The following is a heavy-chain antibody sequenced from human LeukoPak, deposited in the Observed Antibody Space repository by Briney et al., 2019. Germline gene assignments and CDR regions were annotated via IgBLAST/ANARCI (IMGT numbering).Heavy chain of an antibody. Sequence: GGSLRLSCTTAGFNFFDYAMTWVRQAPGKGLESVGFIRSETYGGTAEYAASVKDRFTISRHDSKSIACLQMNSLKTEDTAVYYCTRAVYCSGGACSFDPWGQGTLVTVSS. V-gene: IGHV3-49*04. CDR1: GFNFFDYA. J-gene: IGHJ5*02. CDR2: IRSETYGGTA. CDR3: TRAVYCSGGACSFDP. D-gene: IGHD2-15*01.